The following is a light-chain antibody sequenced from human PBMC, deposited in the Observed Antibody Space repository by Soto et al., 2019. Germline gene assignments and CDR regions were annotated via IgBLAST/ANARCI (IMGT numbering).Light chain of an antibody. CDR3: QQYYSLPLT. Sequence: DIVMTQSPDSLAVSLGERATINCKSTQSVLHSSNNKNYLAWYQQKPGQPPKLLIYWASTRDSGVPDRFSGSGSGTDFTLTISSLQAEDVAVYSCQQYYSLPLTFGGGTKVEIK. J-gene: IGKJ4*01. V-gene: IGKV4-1*01. CDR1: QSVLHSSNNKNY. CDR2: WAS.